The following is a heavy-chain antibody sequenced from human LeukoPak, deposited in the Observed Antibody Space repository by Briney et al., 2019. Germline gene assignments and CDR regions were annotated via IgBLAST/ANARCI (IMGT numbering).Heavy chain of an antibody. J-gene: IGHJ5*02. CDR1: GDIVSSNSVT. CDR2: TNYRSTWYN. CDR3: ARRLTQYDCFDP. V-gene: IGHV6-1*01. D-gene: IGHD2-2*01. Sequence: SQTLSLTCAISGDIVSSNSVTWNWIRQSPSRGLEWLGRTNYRSTWYNDYAVSVRGRITVNPDTSKNQFSLHLNSVTPEDTAVYYCARRLTQYDCFDPWGQGILVTVSS.